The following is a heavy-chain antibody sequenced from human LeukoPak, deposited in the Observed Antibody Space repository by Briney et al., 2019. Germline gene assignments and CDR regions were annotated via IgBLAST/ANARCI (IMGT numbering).Heavy chain of an antibody. J-gene: IGHJ3*02. CDR1: GGSFSGYY. CDR3: ATYENAFHI. Sequence: PSETLSLTCAVYGGSFSGYYWSWIRQPPGKGLEWIGEINHSGSANYNPSLKSRVTISVDTSKNQFSLKLSSVTAADTAVYYCATYENAFHIWGQGTMVTVSS. V-gene: IGHV4-34*01. D-gene: IGHD3-22*01. CDR2: INHSGSA.